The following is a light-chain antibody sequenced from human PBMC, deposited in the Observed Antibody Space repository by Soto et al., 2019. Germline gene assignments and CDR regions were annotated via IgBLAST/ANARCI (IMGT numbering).Light chain of an antibody. V-gene: IGLV2-23*02. CDR1: STDIESYNF. CDR2: EVA. Sequence: QSVLTQPASVSGSPGQSITIPCIGSSTDIESYNFVSWYQIHPGKAPKLIIFEVANRPSDVFLRFSGSKSGNTASLTILSLQAEDEADYHCCSYATGGTLVFGGGTKVTVL. CDR3: CSYATGGTLV. J-gene: IGLJ3*02.